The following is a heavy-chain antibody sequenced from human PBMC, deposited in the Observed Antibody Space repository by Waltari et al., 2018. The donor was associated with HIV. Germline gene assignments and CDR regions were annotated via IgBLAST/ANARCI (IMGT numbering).Heavy chain of an antibody. J-gene: IGHJ5*02. CDR1: GYPFTNYD. CDR3: STSRPGAMFGDA. Sequence: QGQLVQSGAEVEQSGASVRISCKASGYPFTNYDINWLRQATGQGLEWMGWMNPRTGNAGFAHNFQGRVVMTRDIPINTAYMELSGLTSHDAAVYYCSTSRPGAMFGDAWGQGTLVTVSS. D-gene: IGHD3-3*01. CDR2: MNPRTGNA. V-gene: IGHV1-8*02.